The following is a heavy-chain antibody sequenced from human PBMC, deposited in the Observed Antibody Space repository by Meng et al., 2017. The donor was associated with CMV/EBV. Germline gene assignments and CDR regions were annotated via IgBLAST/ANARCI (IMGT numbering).Heavy chain of an antibody. CDR2: INTNSGGT. CDR1: GYTFTGYY. V-gene: IGHV1-2*02. D-gene: IGHD2-15*01. CDR3: ARDSACSGGSCYLTGYYFDY. Sequence: ASVKVSCKASGYTFTGYYMHWVRQAPGQGLEWMGWINTNSGGTNYAQKFQGRVTMTRDTSISTAYMELSRLRSDDTAVYYCARDSACSGGSCYLTGYYFDYWGQGTLVTVSS. J-gene: IGHJ4*02.